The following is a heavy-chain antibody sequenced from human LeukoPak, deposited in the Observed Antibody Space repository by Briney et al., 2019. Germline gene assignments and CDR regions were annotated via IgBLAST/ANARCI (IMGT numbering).Heavy chain of an antibody. V-gene: IGHV1-24*01. CDR3: ATRPRSGYSPYYYYYGMDV. Sequence: GASVKVSCEVSGYTLTELSMHWVRQAPGKGLEWMGGFDPEDGETIYAQKFQGRVTMTEDTSTDTAYMELSSLRSEDTAVYYCATRPRSGYSPYYYYYGMDVWGQGTTVTVSS. CDR2: FDPEDGET. CDR1: GYTLTELS. J-gene: IGHJ6*02. D-gene: IGHD3-3*01.